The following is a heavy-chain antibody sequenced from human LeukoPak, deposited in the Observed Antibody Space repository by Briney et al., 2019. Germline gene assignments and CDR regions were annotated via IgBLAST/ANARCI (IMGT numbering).Heavy chain of an antibody. CDR1: GGSVNSHY. D-gene: IGHD3-3*01. Sequence: SETLSLTCTVSGGSVNSHYWSWIRQPPGKGLEWIGYLYFSGSTGYNPSLKSRVSISVETSKNKFSLRLSSVTAADTAVYYCASANFSPFYDFWSGYNGFSKWFDPWGQGTLVTVSS. V-gene: IGHV4-59*02. J-gene: IGHJ5*02. CDR3: ASANFSPFYDFWSGYNGFSKWFDP. CDR2: LYFSGST.